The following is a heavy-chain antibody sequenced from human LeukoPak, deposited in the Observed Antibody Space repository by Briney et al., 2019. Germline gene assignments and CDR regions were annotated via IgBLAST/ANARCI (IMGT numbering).Heavy chain of an antibody. J-gene: IGHJ4*02. V-gene: IGHV4-38-2*02. Sequence: SETLSLTCTVSGGSISSYYWSWIRQPPGKGLEWIGSIYHSGSTYYNPSLKSRVTISVDTSKNQFSLKLSSVTAADTAVYYCAREKGPDYYGSGSYYPTHFDYWGQGTLVTVSS. D-gene: IGHD3-10*01. CDR3: AREKGPDYYGSGSYYPTHFDY. CDR2: IYHSGST. CDR1: GGSISSYY.